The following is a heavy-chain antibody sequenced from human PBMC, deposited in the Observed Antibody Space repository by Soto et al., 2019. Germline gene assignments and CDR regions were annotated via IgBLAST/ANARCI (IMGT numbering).Heavy chain of an antibody. CDR3: ARILFGRSVAGGYFYMDV. J-gene: IGHJ6*03. CDR2: IFSNDEK. Sequence: HVTLKESGPVLVKPTETLTLTCTVSGFSLSNGKVGVSWIRQPPGKALEWLAHIFSNDEKSYRTSLKSRLTISEDTSKSQVVLTMNNVDPVDTATYYCARILFGRSVAGGYFYMDVWGKGTTVTVSS. D-gene: IGHD6-19*01. V-gene: IGHV2-26*01. CDR1: GFSLSNGKVG.